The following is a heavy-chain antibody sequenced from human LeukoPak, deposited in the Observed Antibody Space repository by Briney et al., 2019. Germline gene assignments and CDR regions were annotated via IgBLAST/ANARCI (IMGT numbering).Heavy chain of an antibody. D-gene: IGHD3-10*01. CDR1: GYTFTKYG. V-gene: IGHV1-18*01. J-gene: IGHJ5*02. Sequence: ASVKVSCKASGYTFTKYGISWVRQAPGQGPEWMGWISAYNGNTNYAQKLQGGVTMTTDTSTSTAYMELRSLRPDDTAVYYCARARNSGSYYRAWGQGTLVTVSS. CDR2: ISAYNGNT. CDR3: ARARNSGSYYRA.